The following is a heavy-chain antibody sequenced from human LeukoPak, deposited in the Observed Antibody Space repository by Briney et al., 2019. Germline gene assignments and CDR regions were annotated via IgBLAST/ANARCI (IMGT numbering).Heavy chain of an antibody. V-gene: IGHV3-30-3*01. CDR1: GFTFSSYA. CDR3: ARDHGYTLDY. Sequence: GRSLRLSCAASGFTFSSYAMHWVRQAPGKGLEWVAVISHDGSNKYYADSVKGRFTISRDNSKNTLYLQMNSLRAEDTAVYYCARDHGYTLDYWGQGTLVTVSS. J-gene: IGHJ4*02. CDR2: ISHDGSNK. D-gene: IGHD6-13*01.